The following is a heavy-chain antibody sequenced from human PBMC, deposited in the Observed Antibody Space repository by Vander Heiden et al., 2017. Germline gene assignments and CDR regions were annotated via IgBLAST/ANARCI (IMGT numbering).Heavy chain of an antibody. V-gene: IGHV1-2*02. CDR1: GYTFADSY. CDR2: SNANRGGT. CDR3: ARGRGDYDSDAFDI. J-gene: IGHJ3*02. Sequence: QVQLVQSGAAVTKPGASVTVSCKASGYTFADSYMHWVRQGAGQGLERRGGSNANRGGTNNAQKFEGRVTRTRDTSSSTANMELSRLRSDDRAVYYCARGRGDYDSDAFDIWGQGTMVTVSS. D-gene: IGHD2-21*01.